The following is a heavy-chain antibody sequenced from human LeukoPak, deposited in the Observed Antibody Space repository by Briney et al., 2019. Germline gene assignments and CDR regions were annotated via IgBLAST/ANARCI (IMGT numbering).Heavy chain of an antibody. J-gene: IGHJ2*01. CDR3: AKSIEYCGADCYGYFDL. V-gene: IGHV1-2*06. CDR2: INPNSGAT. Sequence: ASVKVSCKPSGYTFTGYYMHWVRQAPGQGLEWMGRINPNSGATNYAQKFQGRVTMTRDTSISTAYMELTTLRSDDTAVYYCAKSIEYCGADCYGYFDLWGRGTLVTVSS. D-gene: IGHD2-21*02. CDR1: GYTFTGYY.